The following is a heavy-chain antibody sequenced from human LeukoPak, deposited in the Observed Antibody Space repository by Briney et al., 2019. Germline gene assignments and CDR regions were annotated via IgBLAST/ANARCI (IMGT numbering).Heavy chain of an antibody. D-gene: IGHD1-7*01. CDR2: IYSGGDT. J-gene: IGHJ4*02. Sequence: GGSLRLSCAPSGFTVSSNYMSWVRQAPGKGLEWVSVIYSGGDTFDADSVKGRFTISRDNSKNTLYLQMNSLRAEDTAVYYCAAKVELRSNGPYFNSWGQGTLVTVSS. CDR3: AAKVELRSNGPYFNS. CDR1: GFTVSSNY. V-gene: IGHV3-53*01.